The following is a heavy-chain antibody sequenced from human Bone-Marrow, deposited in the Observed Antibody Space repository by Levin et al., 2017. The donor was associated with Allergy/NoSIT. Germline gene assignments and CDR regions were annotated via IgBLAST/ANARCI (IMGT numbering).Heavy chain of an antibody. J-gene: IGHJ4*02. Sequence: LSLTCAASGFTFSSYAMHWVRQAPGKGLEWVAVISYDGSNKYYADSVKGRFTISRDNSKNTLYLQMNSLRAEDTAVYYCARELVGRVGSILWWSFDYWGQGTLVTVSS. D-gene: IGHD2-21*01. CDR2: ISYDGSNK. V-gene: IGHV3-30-3*01. CDR1: GFTFSSYA. CDR3: ARELVGRVGSILWWSFDY.